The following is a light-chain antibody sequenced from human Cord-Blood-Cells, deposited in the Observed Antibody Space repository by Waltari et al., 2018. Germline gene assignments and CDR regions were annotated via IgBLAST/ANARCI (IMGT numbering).Light chain of an antibody. CDR3: SSYTSSSTLGV. V-gene: IGLV2-14*01. CDR1: SSDVGGYNY. CDR2: DVS. J-gene: IGLJ1*01. Sequence: QSALTQPASVSGSPGQSITISCTGTSSDVGGYNYVSWYQQHQGKAPKLMIYDVSNRPSGVSNRFSCTKSGNTASLTISGLQAEDEADYDCSSYTSSSTLGVFGTGTKVTVL.